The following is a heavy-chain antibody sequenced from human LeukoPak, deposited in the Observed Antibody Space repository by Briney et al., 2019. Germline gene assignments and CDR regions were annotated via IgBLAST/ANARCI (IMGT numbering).Heavy chain of an antibody. CDR1: GGAFNDYY. CDR2: INQGGSA. CDR3: ARRGIWIQWNFEY. D-gene: IGHD5-12*01. J-gene: IGHJ4*02. V-gene: IGHV4-34*01. Sequence: SETLSLTCAVEGGAFNDYYWSWVRQSPEKGLEWIAEINQGGSAIYNPSLKNRVTMSIDTTRKHFSLQLASLTAADTAVYFCARRGIWIQWNFEYWGQGVLVTVSS.